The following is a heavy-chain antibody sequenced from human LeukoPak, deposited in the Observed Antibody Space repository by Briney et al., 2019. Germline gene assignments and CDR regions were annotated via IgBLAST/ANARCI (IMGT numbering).Heavy chain of an antibody. CDR3: AKGSRWYSSASFDY. V-gene: IGHV3-30*18. D-gene: IGHD6-25*01. CDR1: GFTFSSYG. J-gene: IGHJ4*02. Sequence: PGGSLGLSCAASGFTFSSYGMHWVRQAPGKGLEWVAVISYDGSNKYYADSVKGRFTISRDNSKNTLYLQMNSLRAEDTAVYYCAKGSRWYSSASFDYWGQGTLVTVSS. CDR2: ISYDGSNK.